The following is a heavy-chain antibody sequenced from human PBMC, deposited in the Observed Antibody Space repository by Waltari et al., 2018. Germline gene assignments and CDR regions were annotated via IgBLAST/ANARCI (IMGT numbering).Heavy chain of an antibody. Sequence: QVQLQQWGAGLLKPSETLSLTCAVYGGSFSGYYWSWIRQSSGKGLEWIGEINHSGSTNYNPSLKSRVTISVDTSKNQFSLKLSSVTAADTAVYYCARGRIRGWFDPWGQGTLVTVSS. CDR3: ARGRIRGWFDP. CDR2: INHSGST. D-gene: IGHD5-18*01. CDR1: GGSFSGYY. J-gene: IGHJ5*02. V-gene: IGHV4-34*01.